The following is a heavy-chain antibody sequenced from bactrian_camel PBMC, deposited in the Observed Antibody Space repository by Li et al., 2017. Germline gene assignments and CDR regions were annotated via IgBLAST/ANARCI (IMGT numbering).Heavy chain of an antibody. CDR2: MWTEGGTP. CDR1: VYTGDTVSSRC. Sequence: HVQLVESGGGSVQAGGSLRLSCAASVYTGDTVSSRCIAWFRQAPGKEREGVACMWTEGGTPYYHDPVKGRFTISRDNAGSTLYLQMNDLRPEDTAMYYCAARPVNTRACVAGGRYEFGYWGQGTQVTVS. D-gene: IGHD1*01. CDR3: AARPVNTRACVAGGRYEFGY. V-gene: IGHV3S6*01. J-gene: IGHJ4*01.